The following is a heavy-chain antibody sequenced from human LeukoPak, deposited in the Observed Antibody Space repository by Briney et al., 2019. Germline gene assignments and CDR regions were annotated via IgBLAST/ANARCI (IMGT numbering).Heavy chain of an antibody. Sequence: PGRSLRLSCAASGFTFSSYGMHWVRQAPGKGLEWVAVIWYDGSNKYYADSVKGRFTISRDNSKNTLYLQMNSLRAEDTAVYYCARGDDGRSLDYWGQGTRVTVSS. V-gene: IGHV3-33*01. CDR1: GFTFSSYG. CDR2: IWYDGSNK. CDR3: ARGDDGRSLDY. J-gene: IGHJ4*02. D-gene: IGHD1-1*01.